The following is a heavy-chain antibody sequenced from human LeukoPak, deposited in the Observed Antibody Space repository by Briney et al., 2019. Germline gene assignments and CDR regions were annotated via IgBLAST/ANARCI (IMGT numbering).Heavy chain of an antibody. CDR2: IYSSGGT. Sequence: SQTLSLTCTVSGGSISSGSYYWNWVRQPAGKGLEWVGRIYSSGGTDFTPSLRSRGTISVDTSKNQFSLKLSSVTAADTAVYYCAREDYYDSSGYYPFDVWGQGILVTVSS. CDR3: AREDYYDSSGYYPFDV. CDR1: GGSISSGSYY. J-gene: IGHJ4*02. D-gene: IGHD3-22*01. V-gene: IGHV4-61*02.